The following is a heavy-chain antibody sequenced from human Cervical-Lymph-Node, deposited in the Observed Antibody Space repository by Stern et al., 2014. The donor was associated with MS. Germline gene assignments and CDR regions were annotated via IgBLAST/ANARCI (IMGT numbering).Heavy chain of an antibody. CDR2: IAYDGRDK. J-gene: IGHJ4*02. V-gene: IGHV3-30*04. Sequence: VQLEESGGGVVQPGRSLRLSCAASGFVFRRYALHWVRQAPGKGLEWVALIAYDGRDKYYTDSVKGRFTVSRDNSNNTVDLEMNSLRLEDTAVYYCAKGGSGSYLDWGQGSLVTGSS. D-gene: IGHD1-26*01. CDR1: GFVFRRYA. CDR3: AKGGSGSYLD.